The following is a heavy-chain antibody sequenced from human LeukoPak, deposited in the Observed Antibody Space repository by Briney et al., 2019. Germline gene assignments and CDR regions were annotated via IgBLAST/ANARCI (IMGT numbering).Heavy chain of an antibody. CDR2: IYHSGST. Sequence: KSSQTLSLTCAVSGGSISSGGYSWSWIRQPPGTGLEWIGYIYHSGSTYYNPSLKSRVTISVDRSKNQFSLKLSSVTAADTAVYYCARSKDGYSSSWPFDPWGQGTLVTVSS. J-gene: IGHJ5*02. CDR3: ARSKDGYSSSWPFDP. D-gene: IGHD6-13*01. V-gene: IGHV4-30-2*01. CDR1: GGSISSGGYS.